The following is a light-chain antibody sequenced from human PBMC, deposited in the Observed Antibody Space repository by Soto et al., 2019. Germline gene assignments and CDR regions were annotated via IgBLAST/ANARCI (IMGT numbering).Light chain of an antibody. CDR3: QQYNDWRMYT. V-gene: IGKV3-15*01. J-gene: IGKJ2*01. Sequence: EIVMTQSPATLSVSPGESATLSCGASQGVSTTVAWYQQRPGQAPRLLIYGAFNRAPGIPARFSGSGSGTAFTLTINTLQSEDFAVYYCQQYNDWRMYTFGQGTKLEIK. CDR1: QGVSTT. CDR2: GAF.